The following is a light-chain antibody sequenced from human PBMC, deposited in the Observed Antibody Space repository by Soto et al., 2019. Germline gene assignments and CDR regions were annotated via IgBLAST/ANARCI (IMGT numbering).Light chain of an antibody. Sequence: AIRMTQSPSSFSASTGDRVTITCRASQGISSYLAWYQQKPGKAPKLLIYAASTLQSGVPSRFSGSGSGTDFTLTISCLQSEDFATYYCQQYYSHPLTFGQGTRLEIK. CDR3: QQYYSHPLT. J-gene: IGKJ5*01. CDR2: AAS. CDR1: QGISSY. V-gene: IGKV1-8*01.